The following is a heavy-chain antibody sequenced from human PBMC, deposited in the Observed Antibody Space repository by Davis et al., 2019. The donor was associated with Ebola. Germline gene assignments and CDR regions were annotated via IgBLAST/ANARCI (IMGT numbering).Heavy chain of an antibody. D-gene: IGHD4-17*01. J-gene: IGHJ4*02. CDR1: GFTFSGSA. CDR3: TSAYGDWDY. CDR2: IRSKANSYAT. Sequence: GESLKISCAASGFTFSGSAMHWVRQASGKGLEWAGRIRSKANSYATAYAASVKGRFTISRDDSKNTAYLQMNSLKTEDTAVYYCTSAYGDWDYWGQGTLVTVSS. V-gene: IGHV3-73*01.